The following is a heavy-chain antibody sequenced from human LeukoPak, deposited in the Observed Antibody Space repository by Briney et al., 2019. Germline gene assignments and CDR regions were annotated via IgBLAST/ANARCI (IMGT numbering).Heavy chain of an antibody. CDR3: ARATRDGYNRFDY. CDR2: IYYSAST. D-gene: IGHD5-24*01. V-gene: IGHV4-59*01. CDR1: SGSISLYY. J-gene: IGHJ4*02. Sequence: SETLSLTCTASSGSISLYYWNWIRQPPGKGLEWIGYIYYSASTNYNPSLKSRVTISVDTSKNQFSLKLSSVTAADTAVYYCARATRDGYNRFDYWGQGTLVTVSS.